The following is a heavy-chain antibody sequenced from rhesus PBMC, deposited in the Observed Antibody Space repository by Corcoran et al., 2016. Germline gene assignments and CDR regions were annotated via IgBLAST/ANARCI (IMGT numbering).Heavy chain of an antibody. CDR3: ARAPHGSWEAFDN. CDR1: VASISLDY. V-gene: IGHV4S2*01. CDR2: IHGSSGST. D-gene: IGHD1-44*02. J-gene: IGHJ4*01. Sequence: QVQLQESGPGLLNPSETLPLTCAVSVASISLDYWTCIRLAPGTGLEWIGRIHGSSGSTDYNPSRKSRVTISSDTSKNHFSLRLTSVTAADTAVYYCARAPHGSWEAFDNWGQGVLVTVSS.